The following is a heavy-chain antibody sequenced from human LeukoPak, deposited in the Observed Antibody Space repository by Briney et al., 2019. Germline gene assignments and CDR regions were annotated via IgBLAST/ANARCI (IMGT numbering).Heavy chain of an antibody. CDR2: ISGIGDIT. Sequence: GGSLRLSCADSGFTLNSYAMSRVRQAPGKGLEWVSAISGIGDITYYADSVKGRFIISRDNPKNTLYLQMNSLRAEDTAVYYCAKGRHLYYSDNSGYYYADFDYWGQGTLVSVSS. V-gene: IGHV3-23*01. D-gene: IGHD3-22*01. CDR3: AKGRHLYYSDNSGYYYADFDY. CDR1: GFTLNSYA. J-gene: IGHJ4*02.